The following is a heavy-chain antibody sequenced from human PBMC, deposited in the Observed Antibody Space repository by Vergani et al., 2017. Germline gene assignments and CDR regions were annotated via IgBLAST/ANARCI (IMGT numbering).Heavy chain of an antibody. V-gene: IGHV4-59*01. CDR2: IYYSGST. Sequence: QVQLQESGPGLVKPSETLSLTCTVSGGAISSYYWSWIRQPPGKGLEWIGYIYYSGSTNYNPSLKSRVTISVDTSKNQFSLKLSSVTAADTAVYYCARSGTRDSSWYYYSYGMDVWGQWTTVTVSS. CDR1: GGAISSYY. CDR3: ARSGTRDSSWYYYSYGMDV. J-gene: IGHJ6*02. D-gene: IGHD6-13*01.